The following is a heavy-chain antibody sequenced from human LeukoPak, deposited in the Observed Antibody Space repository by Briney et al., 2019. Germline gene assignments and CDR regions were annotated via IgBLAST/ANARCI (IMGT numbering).Heavy chain of an antibody. J-gene: IGHJ4*02. D-gene: IGHD6-13*01. Sequence: SETLSLTCAVYGGSFSVYYWSWIRQPPGKGLEWIGEINHSGSTNYNPSLKSRVTISVDTSKNQFSLKLSSVTAADTAVYYCARVGYSRSLHYFDYWGQGTLVTVSS. V-gene: IGHV4-34*01. CDR3: ARVGYSRSLHYFDY. CDR1: GGSFSVYY. CDR2: INHSGST.